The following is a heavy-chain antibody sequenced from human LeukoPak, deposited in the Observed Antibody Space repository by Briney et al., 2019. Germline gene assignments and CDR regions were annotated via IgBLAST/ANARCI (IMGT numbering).Heavy chain of an antibody. CDR2: ISGSGGST. D-gene: IGHD2-21*02. CDR3: AKDLEGCGGDCYTDDY. Sequence: PGGSLRLSCAASGFTFSSYAMSWVRQAPGKGLEWVSAISGSGGSTYYADSVKGRFTISRDNSKNTLYLQMNSPRAEDTAVYYCAKDLEGCGGDCYTDDYWGQGTLVTVSS. J-gene: IGHJ4*02. V-gene: IGHV3-23*01. CDR1: GFTFSSYA.